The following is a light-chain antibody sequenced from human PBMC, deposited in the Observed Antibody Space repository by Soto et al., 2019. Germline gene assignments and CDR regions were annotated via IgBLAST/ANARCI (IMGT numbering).Light chain of an antibody. J-gene: IGKJ2*01. CDR2: KAS. CDR3: QQYNSYPYT. CDR1: QSISSW. V-gene: IGKV1-5*03. Sequence: DIQMTQSPSTLSASVGDRVTITCRVSQSISSWLAWYQQKPGKAPKLLIYKASSLESGVPSRFSGSGSGTDFTLTISSLQPDDFATYYCQQYNSYPYTFGRGTKLEIK.